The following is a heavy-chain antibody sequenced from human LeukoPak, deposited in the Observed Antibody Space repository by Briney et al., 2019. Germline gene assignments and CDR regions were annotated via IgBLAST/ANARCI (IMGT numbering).Heavy chain of an antibody. J-gene: IGHJ4*02. V-gene: IGHV3-23*01. D-gene: IGHD6-19*01. CDR2: ISGSGGST. CDR3: AKDGYSSGWYEVY. CDR1: YA. Sequence: YAXXGVRQAPXKGVEWVSAISGSGGSTYYADSVKGRFTISRDNSKNTLYLQMNSLRAEDTAVYYCAKDGYSSGWYEVYWGQGTLVTVSS.